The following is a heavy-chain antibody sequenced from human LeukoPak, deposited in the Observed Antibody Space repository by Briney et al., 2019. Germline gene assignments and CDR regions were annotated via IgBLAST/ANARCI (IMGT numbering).Heavy chain of an antibody. CDR1: GFRFSSYA. D-gene: IGHD6-13*01. CDR3: ASVLRQQLHDAFDI. Sequence: GGSLRLSCAVSGFRFSSYAMSWVRQAPGKGLEWVSAISGSGVSTYYADSVKGRFTISRDNAKNSLYLQMNSLRAEDTTVYYCASVLRQQLHDAFDIWGQGTIVTVSS. CDR2: ISGSGVST. J-gene: IGHJ3*02. V-gene: IGHV3-23*01.